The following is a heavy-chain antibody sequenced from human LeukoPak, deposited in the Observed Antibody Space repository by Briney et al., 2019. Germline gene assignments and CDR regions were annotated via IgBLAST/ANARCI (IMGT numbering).Heavy chain of an antibody. CDR2: VYYTGAS. Sequence: SETLSLTCTVSGGSISSSSYYWGWIRQPPGRGLEWIGSVYYTGASYYNPSLKSRVTISIDTSKNHFSLNLTSVTAADTAVYYCARGAPPQNWGQGALVTVSS. CDR1: GGSISSSSYY. CDR3: ARGAPPQN. J-gene: IGHJ4*02. V-gene: IGHV4-39*07.